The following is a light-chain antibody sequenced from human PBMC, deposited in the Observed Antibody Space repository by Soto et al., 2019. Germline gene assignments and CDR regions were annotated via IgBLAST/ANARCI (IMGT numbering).Light chain of an antibody. V-gene: IGKV2-28*01. CDR1: QSLLHSNGYNY. CDR3: MQALQTPWT. Sequence: DIVMTKSPLSLPVTPGEPASISCRSSQSLLHSNGYNYLDWYLQKPGQSPQLLIYLGSNRASGVPDRFSATQSGTTFTLKISSVEAEDVGVYYCMQALQTPWTFGQGTKVDIK. CDR2: LGS. J-gene: IGKJ1*01.